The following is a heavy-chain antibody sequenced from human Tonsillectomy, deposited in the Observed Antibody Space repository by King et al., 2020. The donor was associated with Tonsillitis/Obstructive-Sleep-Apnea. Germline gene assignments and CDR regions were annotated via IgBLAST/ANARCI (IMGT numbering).Heavy chain of an antibody. CDR1: GYTFSSYG. CDR3: ARDSMSHYYDSSGYYTFNY. Sequence: QLVQSGVEVKKPGASVKVSCKASGYTFSSYGISWVRQAPGQGLEWMAWISAHNGHTNYAQKFQGRVTMTTDKSTSTAYMELRSLRSDDTAVYYCARDSMSHYYDSSGYYTFNYWGQGTLVTVSS. V-gene: IGHV1-18*01. D-gene: IGHD3-22*01. J-gene: IGHJ4*02. CDR2: ISAHNGHT.